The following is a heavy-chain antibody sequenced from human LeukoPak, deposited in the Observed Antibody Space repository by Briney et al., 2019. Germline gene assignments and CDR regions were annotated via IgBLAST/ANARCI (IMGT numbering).Heavy chain of an antibody. V-gene: IGHV3-23*01. J-gene: IGHJ4*02. CDR1: GFTFSSYA. CDR2: ISTSGRT. Sequence: GGSLRLSCADSGFTFSSYAMSWVRQAPGKGLEWVSLISTSGRTHYADSVQGRFTISRDNSKNSLSLHMNSLRAEDTAVYYCARDLDSSGYYHVVDSWGQGALVTVSS. D-gene: IGHD3-22*01. CDR3: ARDLDSSGYYHVVDS.